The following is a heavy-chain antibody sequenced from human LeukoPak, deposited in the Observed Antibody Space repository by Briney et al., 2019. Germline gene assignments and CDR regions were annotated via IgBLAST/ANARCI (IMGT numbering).Heavy chain of an antibody. J-gene: IGHJ4*02. Sequence: SETLSLTCSVFGYSISSGYYWGWIRQPPGKGLEWIGRIYHSGSTYYNPSLERRVTISVDTSKNQFSLKLGSVTAADTAVYYCARGLEPILAAYYFDYWGQGTLVTVSS. V-gene: IGHV4-38-2*02. D-gene: IGHD3-3*02. CDR3: ARGLEPILAAYYFDY. CDR1: GYSISSGYY. CDR2: IYHSGST.